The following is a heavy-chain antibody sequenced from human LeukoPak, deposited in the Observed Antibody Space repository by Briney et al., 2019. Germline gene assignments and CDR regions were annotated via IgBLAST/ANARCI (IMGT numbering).Heavy chain of an antibody. J-gene: IGHJ3*01. CDR1: GGSISSHY. Sequence: SETLSLTCTVSGGSISSHYWNWIRQPPGKGLEWIGYLYNSGSTKYNPSLTSRVTISVDTSKNQFSLQLRSVTAADTAVYYCAGDVMSTALDAFDVWGQGTMVTVSS. D-gene: IGHD1-1*01. CDR2: LYNSGST. CDR3: AGDVMSTALDAFDV. V-gene: IGHV4-59*11.